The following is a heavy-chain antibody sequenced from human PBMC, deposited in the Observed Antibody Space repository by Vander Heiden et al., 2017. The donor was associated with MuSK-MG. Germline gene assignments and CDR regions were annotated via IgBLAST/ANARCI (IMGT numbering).Heavy chain of an antibody. CDR1: GFSPSTSGMC. D-gene: IGHD6-13*01. J-gene: IGHJ6*02. V-gene: IGHV2-70*15. Sequence: QVALRESGPALVRPTQTLTLTCTFSGFSPSTSGMCVSCVRQPPGKALEWLARIDWDDDKYYSTSLKTRLTISKDTSKNQVVLTMTNMDPVDTATFYCARTLNGLAGGMDVWGQGTTVTVSS. CDR2: IDWDDDK. CDR3: ARTLNGLAGGMDV.